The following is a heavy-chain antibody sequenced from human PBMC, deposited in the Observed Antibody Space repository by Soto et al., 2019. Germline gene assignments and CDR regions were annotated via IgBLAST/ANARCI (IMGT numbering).Heavy chain of an antibody. Sequence: QMQLQESGPGLVKPSQTLSLTCTVSGGSINSDAYYWSWIRQPPGKGLEWIGHIYYSGRTYYAPSLESRLTISIDMSKNQFSLRLSSVNASDTAVYYCARDRSNSPDYFDYWGQGTLVTVSS. CDR1: GGSINSDAYY. V-gene: IGHV4-30-4*01. CDR2: IYYSGRT. J-gene: IGHJ4*02. CDR3: ARDRSNSPDYFDY. D-gene: IGHD6-6*01.